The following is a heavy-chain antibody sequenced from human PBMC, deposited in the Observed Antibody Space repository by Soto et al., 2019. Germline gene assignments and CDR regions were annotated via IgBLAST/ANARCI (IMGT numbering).Heavy chain of an antibody. CDR1: GGSISSYY. Sequence: SETLSLTCIVSGGSISSYYWSWIRQPPGKGLEWIGYIYYSGSTNYNPSLKSRVIISVDTSKNQFSLKLSSVTAADTAAYYCARLHLGSYYDYWGQGTLVTVSS. D-gene: IGHD1-26*01. J-gene: IGHJ4*02. V-gene: IGHV4-59*01. CDR2: IYYSGST. CDR3: ARLHLGSYYDY.